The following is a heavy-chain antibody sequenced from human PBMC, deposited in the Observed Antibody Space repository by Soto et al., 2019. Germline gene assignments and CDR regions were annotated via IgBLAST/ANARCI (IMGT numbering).Heavy chain of an antibody. CDR3: ASTYTTSWYWFDP. J-gene: IGHJ5*02. D-gene: IGHD6-13*01. V-gene: IGHV2-26*04. CDR1: GFSLSNAGLG. Sequence: QVTVKESGPVLVKPTETLTLTCTVSGFSLSNAGLGVSWIHQPPGNALVWLAHICSNDEKSYSTSLKSRLTISKDTSKSQVVLTMTNMDPVDTATYYCASTYTTSWYWFDPWGQGTLVTVSS. CDR2: ICSNDEK.